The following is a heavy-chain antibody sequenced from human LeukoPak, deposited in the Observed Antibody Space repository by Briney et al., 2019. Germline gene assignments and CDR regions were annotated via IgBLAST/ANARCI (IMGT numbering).Heavy chain of an antibody. Sequence: SETLSLTCTVSGGSISSYYWSWIRQPPGKGLEWIGYLYYSGSTNYNPSLKSRVTISVDTSKNRFSLKLSSVTAADTAVYYCARTPCPNSSGCLFDYWGQGTLVTVSS. CDR1: GGSISSYY. CDR3: ARTPCPNSSGCLFDY. D-gene: IGHD6-19*01. J-gene: IGHJ4*02. V-gene: IGHV4-59*08. CDR2: LYYSGST.